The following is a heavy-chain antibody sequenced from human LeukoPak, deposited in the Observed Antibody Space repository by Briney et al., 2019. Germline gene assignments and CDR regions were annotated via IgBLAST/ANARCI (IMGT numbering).Heavy chain of an antibody. CDR3: ARDAGAGLKKYFDY. D-gene: IGHD6-19*01. J-gene: IGHJ4*02. V-gene: IGHV4-59*12. CDR2: IYYSGST. Sequence: SETLSLTCTVSGGSISSYYWSWIRQPPGKGLEWIGYIYYSGSTNYNPSLKSRVTISVDTSKNQFSLKLSSMTAADTAVYYCARDAGAGLKKYFDYWGQGILVTVSS. CDR1: GGSISSYY.